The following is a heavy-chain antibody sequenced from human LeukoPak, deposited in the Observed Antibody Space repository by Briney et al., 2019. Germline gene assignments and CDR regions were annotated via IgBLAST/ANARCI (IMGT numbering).Heavy chain of an antibody. CDR2: INPSGGST. V-gene: IGHV1-46*01. D-gene: IGHD3-3*01. CDR3: AREVSRVAPPRRYFDY. Sequence: GASVKVSCKASGDKFSAYVFTWVRQAPGQGLEWMGIINPSGGSTSYAQKFQGRVTMTRDTSTSTVYMELSSLGSEDTAVYYCAREVSRVAPPRRYFDYWGQGSLVTVSS. CDR1: GDKFSAYV. J-gene: IGHJ4*02.